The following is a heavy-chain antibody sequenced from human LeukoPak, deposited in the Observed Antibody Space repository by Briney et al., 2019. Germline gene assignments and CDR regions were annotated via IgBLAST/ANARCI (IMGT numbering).Heavy chain of an antibody. V-gene: IGHV1-69*13. J-gene: IGHJ4*02. Sequence: VASVKVSCKASGGTFIISAITWVRQAPGQGLEWMGGIIPLFGTANYAQKFQGRVTITADESTNTAYMEQSGLRSGDTAVYYCASSPSGYQFDFWGQGTLVTVSS. CDR3: ASSPSGYQFDF. CDR1: GGTFIISA. D-gene: IGHD2-2*01. CDR2: IIPLFGTA.